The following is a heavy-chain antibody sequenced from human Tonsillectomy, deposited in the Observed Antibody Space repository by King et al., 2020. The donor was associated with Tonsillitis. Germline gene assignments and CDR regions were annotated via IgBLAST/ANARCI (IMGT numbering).Heavy chain of an antibody. V-gene: IGHV4-59*01. CDR3: ARVGVDSSGWFVDY. CDR1: GGSISSYY. D-gene: IGHD6-19*01. Sequence: QLQESGPGLVKPSETLSLTCTVSGGSISSYYWSWIRQPPGKGLEWIGYIYYSGSTNYNPSLKSRVTISIDTSKNQFSLKLSSVTAAATAVYYCARVGVDSSGWFVDYWGQGTLVTVSS. J-gene: IGHJ4*02. CDR2: IYYSGST.